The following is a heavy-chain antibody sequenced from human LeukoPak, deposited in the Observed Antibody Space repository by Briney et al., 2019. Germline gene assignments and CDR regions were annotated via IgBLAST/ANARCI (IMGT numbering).Heavy chain of an antibody. CDR2: IYHSGSP. Sequence: PSETLSLTCAVSGGSISSNNWWGWVRQPPGKGLEWIGEIYHSGSPNYNPSLKSRVTISVDKSRNHFSLNLSSVTAADTAVYYLARVNINNWHSCDYWGQGTLVTVSS. V-gene: IGHV4-4*02. CDR3: ARVNINNWHSCDY. CDR1: GGSISSNNW. D-gene: IGHD1-1*01. J-gene: IGHJ4*02.